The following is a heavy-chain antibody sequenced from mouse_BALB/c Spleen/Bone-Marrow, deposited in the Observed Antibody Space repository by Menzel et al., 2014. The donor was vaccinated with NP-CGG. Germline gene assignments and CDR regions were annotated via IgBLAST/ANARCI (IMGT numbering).Heavy chain of an antibody. CDR2: IDPANGHI. CDR3: ARGGLRGDALAC. Sequence: EVHLVESGAELVKPGASVKLSCTASGFNITDTNIHRVKQRPEQGLEWIGRIDPANGHIKYDPKFQVKASITADTSSNTAYLQLSSMASEDTAVYYCARGGLRGDALACWGQGTSVTVSA. CDR1: GFNITDTN. V-gene: IGHV14-3*02. D-gene: IGHD2-4*01. J-gene: IGHJ4*01.